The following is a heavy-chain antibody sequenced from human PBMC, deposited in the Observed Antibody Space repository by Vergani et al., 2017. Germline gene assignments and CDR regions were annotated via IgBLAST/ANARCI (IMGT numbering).Heavy chain of an antibody. CDR1: GFTFIMHA. V-gene: IGHV3-23*01. CDR3: VRDVRVSRT. Sequence: EVQLLESGGDLVQPGGSLRLSCAASGFTFIMHAMSWVRQAPGKGLEWVSTLSASDRRTHYADSVKGRFTISRDISKNTLYLDMSSLRAEDTAVYYCVRDVRVSRTWGQGTLVAVSS. CDR2: LSASDRRT. J-gene: IGHJ3*01.